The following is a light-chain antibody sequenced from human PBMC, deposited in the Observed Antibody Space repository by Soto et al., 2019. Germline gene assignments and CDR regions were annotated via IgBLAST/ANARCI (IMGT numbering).Light chain of an antibody. J-gene: IGLJ1*01. CDR2: EVS. CDR3: SSYAGSNNLKV. Sequence: VLTQPPSASGSPGQSVTISCTGTSSDVGGYNYVSWYQQHPGKAPKLMIYEVSKRPSGVPDRFSGSKSGNTASLTVSGLQAEDEADYYCSSYAGSNNLKVFGTGTKVTVL. CDR1: SSDVGGYNY. V-gene: IGLV2-8*01.